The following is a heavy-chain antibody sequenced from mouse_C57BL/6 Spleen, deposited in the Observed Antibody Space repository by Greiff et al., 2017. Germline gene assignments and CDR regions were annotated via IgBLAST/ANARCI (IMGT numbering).Heavy chain of an antibody. CDR1: GYTFTSYW. D-gene: IGHD2-4*01. CDR2: IDPSDSYT. CDR3: ARVGLRRDPWFAY. Sequence: QVQLQQPGAELVMPGASVKLSCKASGYTFTSYWMHWVKQRPGQGLEWIGEIDPSDSYTNYNQKFKGKSTLTVDKSSSTAYMQLSSLTSEDSAVYYCARVGLRRDPWFAYWGQGNLVTVSA. V-gene: IGHV1-69*01. J-gene: IGHJ3*01.